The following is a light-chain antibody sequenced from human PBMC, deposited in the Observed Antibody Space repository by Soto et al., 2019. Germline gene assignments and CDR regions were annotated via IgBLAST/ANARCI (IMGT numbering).Light chain of an antibody. CDR1: QSLSSNY. CDR3: QQHTNWPLT. Sequence: EIVLTQSPGTLSLSPWERATLSWRASQSLSSNYLAWYQQKPGQAPRLLIYDASNRATGIPARFSGSGSGTDFTLTISSLEPEDFAVYYCQQHTNWPLTFGGGTKVDI. J-gene: IGKJ4*01. V-gene: IGKV3D-20*02. CDR2: DAS.